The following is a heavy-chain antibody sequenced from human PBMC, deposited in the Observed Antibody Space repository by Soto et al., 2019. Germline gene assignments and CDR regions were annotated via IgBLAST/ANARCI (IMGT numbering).Heavy chain of an antibody. CDR2: ISYDGSNK. Sequence: QVQLVESGGGVVQPGRSLRLSCAASGFTFSSYAMHWVRQAPGKGLEWVAVISYDGSNKYYADSVKGRFTISRDNSKNTLYLQMNSLRAEDTAVYYCARDSPAVGHAFDTWGQGTMVTVSS. D-gene: IGHD6-19*01. CDR1: GFTFSSYA. V-gene: IGHV3-30-3*01. CDR3: ARDSPAVGHAFDT. J-gene: IGHJ3*02.